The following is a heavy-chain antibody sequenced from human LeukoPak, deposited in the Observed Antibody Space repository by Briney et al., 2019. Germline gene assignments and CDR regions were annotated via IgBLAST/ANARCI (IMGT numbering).Heavy chain of an antibody. D-gene: IGHD5-18*01. Sequence: GGPLRLSCAASGFTFSSYWMHWVRQAPGKGLVWVSRINSDGSSTSYADSVKGRFTISRDNAKSTLYLQMNSLRAEDTAVYYCARDRSDSYGPLLFDYWGQGTLVTVSS. V-gene: IGHV3-74*01. CDR1: GFTFSSYW. J-gene: IGHJ4*02. CDR3: ARDRSDSYGPLLFDY. CDR2: INSDGSST.